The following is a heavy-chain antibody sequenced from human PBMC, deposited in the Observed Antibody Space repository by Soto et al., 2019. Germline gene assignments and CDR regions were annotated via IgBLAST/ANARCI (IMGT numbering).Heavy chain of an antibody. CDR2: IYATGKT. D-gene: IGHD3-10*01. Sequence: SETQSLTCAVSGASMSSGGHSWSWIRQSPGKGLEWIGCIYATGKTYYNPSLKSRVTISVDTSNNLFSLNVTSVTAADTAVYYCARAPPGPSPRWDVWGQGTTVTVSS. V-gene: IGHV4-30-2*06. CDR1: GASMSSGGHS. J-gene: IGHJ6*02. CDR3: ARAPPGPSPRWDV.